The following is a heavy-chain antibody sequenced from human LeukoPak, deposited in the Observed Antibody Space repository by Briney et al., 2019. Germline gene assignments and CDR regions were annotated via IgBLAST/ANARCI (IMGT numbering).Heavy chain of an antibody. D-gene: IGHD2-15*01. Sequence: SETLSLTCAVSGGSISSSNWWNWVRQPPGKGLEWIGEIYHSGSTNYNPSLKSRVTISVDKSKNQFSLKLSSVTAADTAVYYCARGGVVVAARSPYGPRGHRTGYGMDVWGQGTTVTVSS. CDR1: GGSISSSNW. J-gene: IGHJ6*02. V-gene: IGHV4-4*02. CDR3: ARGGVVVAARSPYGPRGHRTGYGMDV. CDR2: IYHSGST.